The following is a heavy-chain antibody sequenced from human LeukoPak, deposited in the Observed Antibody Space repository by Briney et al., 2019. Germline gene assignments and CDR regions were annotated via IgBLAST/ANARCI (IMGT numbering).Heavy chain of an antibody. D-gene: IGHD5-18*01. Sequence: SETLSLTCTVSGDSISSGGYYWSWIRQHPGKGLEWIGNIYYSGSTFYNPSLKSRLTISVDTSKNQFSLKLSSVTAADTAVYYCARHRRGIQLWFFDYWGQGTLVTVSS. J-gene: IGHJ4*02. CDR1: GDSISSGGYY. CDR2: IYYSGST. V-gene: IGHV4-31*03. CDR3: ARHRRGIQLWFFDY.